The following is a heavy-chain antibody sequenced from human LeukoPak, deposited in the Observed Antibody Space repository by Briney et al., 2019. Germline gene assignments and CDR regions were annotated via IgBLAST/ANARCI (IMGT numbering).Heavy chain of an antibody. Sequence: GGSLRLSXSASGFTFSSYAMTWVRQAPGKGPEWVSVISGSSDKTYYGDSVRGRFTIYRDNSKNTLYLQMNSLRAEDTAVYYCAKWLYYYDSSGYYWGQGTLVTVSS. V-gene: IGHV3-23*01. CDR3: AKWLYYYDSSGYY. J-gene: IGHJ4*02. D-gene: IGHD3-22*01. CDR2: ISGSSDKT. CDR1: GFTFSSYA.